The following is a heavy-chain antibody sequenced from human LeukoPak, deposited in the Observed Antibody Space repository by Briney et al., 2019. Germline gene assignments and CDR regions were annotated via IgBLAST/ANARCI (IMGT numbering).Heavy chain of an antibody. CDR1: GYTFTGYY. D-gene: IGHD6-19*01. V-gene: IGHV1-2*02. CDR3: ARELYIAVAGFDP. J-gene: IGHJ5*02. CDR2: INPNSGGT. Sequence: ASVKVSCKASGYTFTGYYMHWVRQAPGQGLEWMGWINPNSGGTNYAQKFQGRVTMTRDTSISTAYVELSRLRSDDTAVYYCARELYIAVAGFDPWGQGTLVTVSS.